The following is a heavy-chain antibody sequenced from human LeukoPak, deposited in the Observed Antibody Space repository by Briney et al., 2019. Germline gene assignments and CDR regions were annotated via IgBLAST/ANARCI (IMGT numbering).Heavy chain of an antibody. CDR2: IKSKTDGGTT. J-gene: IGHJ4*02. CDR1: GFTFSNAW. CDR3: TLIPGETIFGVVNFDY. D-gene: IGHD3-3*01. Sequence: GGSLRLSCAASGFTFSNAWMSWVRQAPGKGLEWVGRIKSKTDGGTTDYAAPVKGRFTISRDDSKNTLYLQMNSLKTEDTAVYYCTLIPGETIFGVVNFDYWGQGTLVTVSS. V-gene: IGHV3-15*01.